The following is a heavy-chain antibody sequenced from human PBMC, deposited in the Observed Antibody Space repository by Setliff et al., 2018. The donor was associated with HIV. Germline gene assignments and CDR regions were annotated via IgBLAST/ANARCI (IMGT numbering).Heavy chain of an antibody. CDR1: GGSVSSVNYY. J-gene: IGHJ4*02. CDR2: VYHTGST. CDR3: ARTRIRLIRGAVISNLRTPYFDY. D-gene: IGHD3-10*01. V-gene: IGHV4-39*07. Sequence: SETLSLTCSVSGGSVSSVNYYWSWIRQPPGKGLEWIGSVYHTGSTYYNPSLKSRVTMSADTSENQFSLKLTSVTAADTAVYYCARTRIRLIRGAVISNLRTPYFDYWGPGSLVTVSS.